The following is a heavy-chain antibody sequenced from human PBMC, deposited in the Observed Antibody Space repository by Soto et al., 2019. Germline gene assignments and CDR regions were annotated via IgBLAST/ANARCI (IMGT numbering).Heavy chain of an antibody. Sequence: EVQLVESGGGLVQPGRSQRLSCAASGFRFEDYVMHWVRQAPGKGLEWVSSISWNSRNIAYADSVKGRFTVSRDNAKNSLYLHMNSLRPEDTALYYCAKDISRYQLVLITEGMDVWGQGTTVTVSS. CDR2: ISWNSRNI. CDR3: AKDISRYQLVLITEGMDV. V-gene: IGHV3-9*01. J-gene: IGHJ6*02. D-gene: IGHD3-10*01. CDR1: GFRFEDYV.